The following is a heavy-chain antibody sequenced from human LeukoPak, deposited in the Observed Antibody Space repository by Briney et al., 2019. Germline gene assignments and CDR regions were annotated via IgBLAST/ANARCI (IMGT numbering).Heavy chain of an antibody. CDR1: GYTFTGYY. J-gene: IGHJ3*02. CDR2: ISPSGGST. D-gene: IGHD1-1*01. Sequence: ASVKVSCKASGYTFTGYYMHWVRQAPGQGPEWMGVISPSGGSTTYAQKFQGRVTLTRDMSTSTDYLELSSLRSEDTAVYYCASGENWMYAFDIWGQGTMVTVSS. CDR3: ASGENWMYAFDI. V-gene: IGHV1-46*01.